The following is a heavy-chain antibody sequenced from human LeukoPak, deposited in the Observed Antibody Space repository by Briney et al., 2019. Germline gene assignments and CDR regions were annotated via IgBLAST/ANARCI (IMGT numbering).Heavy chain of an antibody. J-gene: IGHJ4*02. Sequence: RGSLRISCAASGFTFSSYGMHWVRQAPGQVLDWVAVIWYDGSNKYYADSVKGRFTISRDNSKNTLYLQMNSLRAEDTAVYYCAREDYGDLYFDYWGQGTLVTVSS. CDR1: GFTFSSYG. D-gene: IGHD4-17*01. CDR2: IWYDGSNK. V-gene: IGHV3-33*01. CDR3: AREDYGDLYFDY.